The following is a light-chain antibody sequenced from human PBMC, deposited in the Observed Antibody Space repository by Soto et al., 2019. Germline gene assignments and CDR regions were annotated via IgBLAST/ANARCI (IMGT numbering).Light chain of an antibody. V-gene: IGKV2-28*01. CDR1: RSLLSSNGNTY. CDR3: MLGLTTPLT. Sequence: DIVLTQSPLSLPVAPGEPASISCRSSRSLLSSNGNTYLDWYLQKPGQSPQVLIYLGSNRASGVPDRFSGSGSGTDFTLKISRVEAEDVGVYYCMLGLTTPLTFGGGTKVEIK. J-gene: IGKJ4*01. CDR2: LGS.